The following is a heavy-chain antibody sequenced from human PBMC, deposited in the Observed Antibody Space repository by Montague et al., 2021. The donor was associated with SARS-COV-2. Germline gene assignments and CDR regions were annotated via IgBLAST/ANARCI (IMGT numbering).Heavy chain of an antibody. J-gene: IGHJ4*02. CDR3: ARREDYYGSGSYPN. CDR2: IYYSGST. D-gene: IGHD3-10*01. V-gene: IGHV4-38-2*01. CDR1: GFTFSDYY. Sequence: LRLSRAASGFTFSDYYMSWIRQAPGKGLEWIGSIYYSGSTYYNPSLKSRVTISVDTSKNQFSLKLSSVTAADTAVYYCARREDYYGSGSYPNWGQGTLVTVSS.